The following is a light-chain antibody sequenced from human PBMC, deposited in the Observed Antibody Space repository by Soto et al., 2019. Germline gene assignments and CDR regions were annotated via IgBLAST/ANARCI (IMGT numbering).Light chain of an antibody. J-gene: IGKJ1*01. Sequence: DIQMTQSPSSLSASIGDRVTITCRASQGIGVRLAWFQQKPGKAPQFLIQAASSLQSGVPSRFSGSGSGTEFILTINSXQPEDVAVYYCLQVNSFPRTFGQGTKVDIK. CDR2: AAS. CDR3: LQVNSFPRT. V-gene: IGKV1-12*01. CDR1: QGIGVR.